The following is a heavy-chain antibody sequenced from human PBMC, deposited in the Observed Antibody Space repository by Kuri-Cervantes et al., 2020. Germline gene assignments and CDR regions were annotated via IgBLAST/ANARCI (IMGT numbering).Heavy chain of an antibody. CDR1: GYSISSGYY. Sequence: ESLKISCAVSGYSISSGYYWGWIRQPPGKGLEWIGSIYHSGSTYYNPSLKSRVTISVDMSKNQFSLKLNSVTAADTAVYYCARERGTLRHDAFDIWGQGTMVTVSS. J-gene: IGHJ3*02. CDR2: IYHSGST. D-gene: IGHD1-26*01. CDR3: ARERGTLRHDAFDI. V-gene: IGHV4-38-2*02.